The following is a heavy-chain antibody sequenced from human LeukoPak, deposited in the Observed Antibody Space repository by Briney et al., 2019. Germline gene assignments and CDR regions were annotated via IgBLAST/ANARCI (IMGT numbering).Heavy chain of an antibody. D-gene: IGHD6-6*01. J-gene: IGHJ4*02. CDR1: GFTLTSSA. CDR3: AAAPSIAARPDLMNYFDY. CDR2: IVVGSGNT. Sequence: ASVKVSCKASGFTLTSSAMQWVRQARGQRLEWIGWIVVGSGNTNYAQKFQERVTITRDMSTSTAYMELSSLRSEDTAVYYCAAAPSIAARPDLMNYFDYWGQGTLVTVSS. V-gene: IGHV1-58*02.